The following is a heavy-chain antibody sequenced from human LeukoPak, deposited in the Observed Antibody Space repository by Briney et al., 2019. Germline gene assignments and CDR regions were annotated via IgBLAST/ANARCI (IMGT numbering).Heavy chain of an antibody. CDR1: GGSFSGYY. V-gene: IGHV4-34*01. Sequence: SETLSLTCAVYGGSFSGYYWSWIRQPPGKGLEWIGEINQSGSTNYNPSLKSRATISVDTSKNQFSLRLSSVTAADTAVYYCARVYGSGSSAFDIWGQGTMVTVSS. J-gene: IGHJ3*02. CDR3: ARVYGSGSSAFDI. CDR2: INQSGST. D-gene: IGHD3-10*01.